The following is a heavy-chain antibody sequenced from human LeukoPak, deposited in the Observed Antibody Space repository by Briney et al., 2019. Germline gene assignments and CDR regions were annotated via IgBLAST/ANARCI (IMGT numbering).Heavy chain of an antibody. Sequence: GGSLRLSCVASGFIVSSDYMSWVRQAPGKGLEWVSVLYSGGNTYYADSVKGRFTISRDNSKNTLYLQMNSLRAEDTAVYYCARHDWFDPWGQGTLVTVSS. CDR3: ARHDWFDP. J-gene: IGHJ5*02. CDR2: LYSGGNT. CDR1: GFIVSSDY. V-gene: IGHV3-66*04.